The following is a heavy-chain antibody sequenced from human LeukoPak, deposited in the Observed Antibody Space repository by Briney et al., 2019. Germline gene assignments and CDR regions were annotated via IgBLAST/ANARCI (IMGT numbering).Heavy chain of an antibody. J-gene: IGHJ4*02. CDR1: GFTVSSNY. Sequence: PGGSLRLSCAASGFTVSSNYMSWVRQAPGKGLEWVSVIYSGGSTYYADSVKGRFTISRDNSKNTLYLQMNSPRAEDTAVYYCAREHSSSLDYWGQGTLVTVSS. CDR2: IYSGGST. V-gene: IGHV3-53*01. D-gene: IGHD6-13*01. CDR3: AREHSSSLDY.